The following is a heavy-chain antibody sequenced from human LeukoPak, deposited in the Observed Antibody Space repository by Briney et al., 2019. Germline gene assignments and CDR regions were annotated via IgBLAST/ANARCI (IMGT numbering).Heavy chain of an antibody. D-gene: IGHD5-12*01. Sequence: GGSLRLSCAVSGFTFSSYGMSWVRQAPGKGLEWVSAISGSGGSTYYADSVKGRFTISRDNAKNSLSLQMNSLRAEDTAVYYCARGQSGYYSVDYWGQGTLVTVSS. CDR2: ISGSGGST. CDR1: GFTFSSYG. CDR3: ARGQSGYYSVDY. J-gene: IGHJ4*02. V-gene: IGHV3-23*01.